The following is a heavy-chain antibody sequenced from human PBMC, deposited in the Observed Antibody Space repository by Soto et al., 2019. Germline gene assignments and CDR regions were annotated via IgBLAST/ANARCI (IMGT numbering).Heavy chain of an antibody. J-gene: IGHJ4*02. Sequence: SETLSLTCTVSGGSISSSSYYWGWIRQPPGKGLEWIGSIYYSGSTYYNPSLKSRVTISVDTSKNQFSLKLSSVTAADTAVYYCARHSGSGSSSDYWGQGTLVTVSS. D-gene: IGHD6-6*01. V-gene: IGHV4-39*01. CDR1: GGSISSSSYY. CDR2: IYYSGST. CDR3: ARHSGSGSSSDY.